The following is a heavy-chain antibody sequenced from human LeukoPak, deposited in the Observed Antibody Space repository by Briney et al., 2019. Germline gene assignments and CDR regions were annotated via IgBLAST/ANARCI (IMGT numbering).Heavy chain of an antibody. CDR1: GGSISSYY. V-gene: IGHV4-59*01. D-gene: IGHD3-22*01. J-gene: IGHJ4*02. Sequence: SETLSLTCTVSGGSISSYYWSWIRQPPGKGLEWIGYIYYSGSTHYNPSLRSRVTISVDTSKNQFSLKLRSVTAADTAVYYCARSSESYDSSGYYSYYFDYWGQGTLVTVSS. CDR3: ARSSESYDSSGYYSYYFDY. CDR2: IYYSGST.